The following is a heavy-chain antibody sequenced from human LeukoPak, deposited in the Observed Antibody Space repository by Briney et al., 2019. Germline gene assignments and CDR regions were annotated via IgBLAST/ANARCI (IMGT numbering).Heavy chain of an antibody. J-gene: IGHJ3*02. CDR2: ISYDGSNK. CDR3: AKDEIAAAGDAFDI. CDR1: GFTFSSYG. V-gene: IGHV3-30*18. D-gene: IGHD6-13*01. Sequence: GRSLRLSCAASGFTFSSYGMHWVRQAPGKGLEWVAVISYDGSNKYYADSVKGRFAISRDNSKNTLYLQMNSLRDEDTHVYYCAKDEIAAAGDAFDIWGQGTMVTVSS.